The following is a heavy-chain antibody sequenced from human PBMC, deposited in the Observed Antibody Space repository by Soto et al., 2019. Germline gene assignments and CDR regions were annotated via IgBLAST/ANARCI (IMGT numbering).Heavy chain of an antibody. V-gene: IGHV1-2*04. CDR1: GYTFTGYY. J-gene: IGHJ3*02. CDR2: INPNSGGT. Sequence: ASVKVSCKASGYTFTGYYMHWVRQAPGQGLEWMGWINPNSGGTNYAQKFQGWVTMTRDTSISTAYMELSRLRSDDTAVYYCARGAGGKAGDAVDIWGQGTMVTVSS. D-gene: IGHD3-16*01. CDR3: ARGAGGKAGDAVDI.